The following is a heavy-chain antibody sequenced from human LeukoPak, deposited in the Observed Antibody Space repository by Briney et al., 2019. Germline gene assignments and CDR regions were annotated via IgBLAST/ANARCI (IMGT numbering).Heavy chain of an antibody. V-gene: IGHV1-46*01. CDR3: ARSGFIQLIDY. Sequence: ASVKVSCKASGYTFTSYYMHWVRQAPGQGLEWMGIINPSGGSTSYAQKFQGRGTMTRDTSTSTVYMELSSLRSEDTAVYYCARSGFIQLIDYWGQGTLVTVSS. D-gene: IGHD5-18*01. CDR1: GYTFTSYY. J-gene: IGHJ4*02. CDR2: INPSGGST.